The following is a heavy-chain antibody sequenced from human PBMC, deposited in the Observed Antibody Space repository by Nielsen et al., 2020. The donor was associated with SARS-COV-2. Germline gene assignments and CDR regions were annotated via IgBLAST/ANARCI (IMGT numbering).Heavy chain of an antibody. D-gene: IGHD6-19*01. CDR2: IYQSGST. CDR3: AAYSSGWSLGGGD. CDR1: GGSISSSPYY. J-gene: IGHJ4*02. V-gene: IGHV4-39*07. Sequence: SETLSLTCTVSGGSISSSPYYWGWMRQPPGKGLEWIVSIYQSGSTYYSPSHKSRITISVDTSKNQFSLKLTSVTAADTAVYYCAAYSSGWSLGGGDWGQGTLVTVSS.